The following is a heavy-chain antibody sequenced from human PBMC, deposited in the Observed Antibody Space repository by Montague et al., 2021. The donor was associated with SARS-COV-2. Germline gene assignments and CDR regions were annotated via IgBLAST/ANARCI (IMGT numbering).Heavy chain of an antibody. CDR3: ARHFPETIFGVVTHPGGMDV. CDR2: IYYSGST. CDR1: GGSISSYY. D-gene: IGHD3-3*01. Sequence: SETLSLTCTVSGGSISSYYWSWIRQPPGKGLEWIGYIYYSGSTNYNPSLKSRVTISVDTSKNQFSLKLSSVTAADTAVYYCARHFPETIFGVVTHPGGMDVWGQGTTVTVSS. J-gene: IGHJ6*02. V-gene: IGHV4-59*08.